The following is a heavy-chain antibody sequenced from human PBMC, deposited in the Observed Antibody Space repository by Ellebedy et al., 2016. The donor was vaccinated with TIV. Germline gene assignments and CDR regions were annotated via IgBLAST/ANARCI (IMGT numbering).Heavy chain of an antibody. CDR2: IWLDGSKE. J-gene: IGHJ6*03. D-gene: IGHD2-8*01. CDR1: GFTFSRSG. CDR3: ARVRSVYHYMDV. Sequence: GESLKISCAASGFTFSRSGMHWVRQAPGKGLEWVAIIWLDGSKEYYADSVKGRFTISRDNAKNSLYLHMNSLRAEDTAMYYCARVRSVYHYMDVWGKGTMVTVSS. V-gene: IGHV3-33*01.